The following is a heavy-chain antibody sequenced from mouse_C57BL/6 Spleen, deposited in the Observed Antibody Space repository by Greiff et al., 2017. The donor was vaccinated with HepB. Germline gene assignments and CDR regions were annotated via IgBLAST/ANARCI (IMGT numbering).Heavy chain of an antibody. V-gene: IGHV1-80*01. J-gene: IGHJ2*01. CDR1: GYAFSSYW. D-gene: IGHD3-1*01. CDR2: IYPGDGDT. CDR3: ARWAVSSGYFDY. Sequence: VKLMESGAELVKPGASVKISCKASGYAFSSYWMNWVKQRPGKGLEWIGQIYPGDGDTNYNGKFKGKATLTADKSSSTAYMQLSSLTSEDSAVYVCARWAVSSGYFDYWGQGTTLTVSS.